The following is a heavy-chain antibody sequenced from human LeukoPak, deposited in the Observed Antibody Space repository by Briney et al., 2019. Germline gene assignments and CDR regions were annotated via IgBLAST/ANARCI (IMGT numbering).Heavy chain of an antibody. D-gene: IGHD3-3*01. CDR1: GYSISSGYY. Sequence: SETLSLTCAVSGYSISSGYYWGWIRQPPRKGLEWIGSIYHSGSTYYNPSLKSRVTISVDTSKNQFSLKLSSVTAADTAVYYCARQYFWSGYWAYWGQGTLVTVSS. CDR2: IYHSGST. V-gene: IGHV4-38-2*01. CDR3: ARQYFWSGYWAY. J-gene: IGHJ4*02.